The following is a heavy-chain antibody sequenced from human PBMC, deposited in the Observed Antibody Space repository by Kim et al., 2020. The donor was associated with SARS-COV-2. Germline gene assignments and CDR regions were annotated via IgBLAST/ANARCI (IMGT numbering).Heavy chain of an antibody. CDR3: ARALGGSYVRIGDDAFDI. Sequence: SETLSLTCTVSGGSISSYYWSWIRQPPGKGLEWIGYIYYSGSTNYNPSLKSRVTISVDTSKNQFSLKLSSVTAADTAVYYCARALGGSYVRIGDDAFDIWGQGTMVTVSS. CDR1: GGSISSYY. D-gene: IGHD1-26*01. J-gene: IGHJ3*02. CDR2: IYYSGST. V-gene: IGHV4-59*01.